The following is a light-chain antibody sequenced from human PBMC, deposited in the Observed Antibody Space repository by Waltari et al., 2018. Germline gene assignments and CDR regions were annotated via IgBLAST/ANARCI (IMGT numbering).Light chain of an antibody. Sequence: EIVLTQSPGTLSLSPGDTATLSCRASQSLSVPYLAWYQHKSGQAPRLLIYGASYRATGIPDRFSGSGSGTDFTLTITRLEPDDFAVYYCQQYETSPGTFGQGTKLEI. CDR2: GAS. V-gene: IGKV3-20*01. CDR3: QQYETSPGT. CDR1: QSLSVPY. J-gene: IGKJ2*01.